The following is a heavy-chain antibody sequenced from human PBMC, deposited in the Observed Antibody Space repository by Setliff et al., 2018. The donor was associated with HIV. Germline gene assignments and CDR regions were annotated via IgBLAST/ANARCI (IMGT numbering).Heavy chain of an antibody. V-gene: IGHV3-23*01. CDR1: GFSFSDYV. D-gene: IGHD1-1*01. Sequence: PGGSLRLSCVASGFSFSDYVMKWVRQTPERGLEWISALSGASDRTFYADSVKGRFTISRDNSLNILYLQMDSLRVEDTAVYYCAKALKRLPTTRAVQHFYGLDVWGQGTAVTVSS. CDR2: LSGASDRT. CDR3: AKALKRLPTTRAVQHFYGLDV. J-gene: IGHJ6*02.